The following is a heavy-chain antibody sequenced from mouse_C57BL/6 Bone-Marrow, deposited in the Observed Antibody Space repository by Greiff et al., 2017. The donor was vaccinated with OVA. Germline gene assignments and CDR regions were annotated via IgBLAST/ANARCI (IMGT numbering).Heavy chain of an antibody. CDR1: EYEFPSHD. CDR2: INSDGGST. Sequence: EVHLVESGGGLVQPGESLKLSCESNEYEFPSHDMSWVRKTPEKRLELVAAINSDGGSTYYPDTMERRFIISRDNTKKTLYLQMSSLRSEDTASYYCARHYYYGSSYYWYFDVWGTGTTVTVSS. J-gene: IGHJ1*03. CDR3: ARHYYYGSSYYWYFDV. V-gene: IGHV5-2*01. D-gene: IGHD1-1*01.